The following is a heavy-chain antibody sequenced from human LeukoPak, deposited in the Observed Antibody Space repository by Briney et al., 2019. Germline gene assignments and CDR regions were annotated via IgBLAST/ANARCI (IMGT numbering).Heavy chain of an antibody. V-gene: IGHV3-21*01. J-gene: IGHJ3*01. D-gene: IGHD5-12*01. CDR1: GFTFSSYS. CDR2: ISGGGSYI. CDR3: ARGLGGYDAFDV. Sequence: PGGSLRLSCSVSGFTFSSYSMNWVRQAPGKGLQWVSSISGGGSYIFYADSVEGRFSVSRDNAKNSVFLQMNSLRAEDTAVYYCARGLGGYDAFDVWGHGTRVTVAS.